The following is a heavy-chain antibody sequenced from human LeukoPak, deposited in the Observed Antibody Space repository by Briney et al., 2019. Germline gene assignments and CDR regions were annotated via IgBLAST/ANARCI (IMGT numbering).Heavy chain of an antibody. D-gene: IGHD3-10*01. CDR2: IAHDGNNK. CDR1: GFTFSGSA. V-gene: IGHV3-30*02. Sequence: PGGSLRLSCGASGFTFSGSAMHWVRQGPGKGLEWVAYIAHDGNNKYYADSVKGRFTISRDNSKGSLYLQMNSLRADDTAVYYCAKDGSSSCTDWGQGSLVRVSS. J-gene: IGHJ4*02. CDR3: AKDGSSSCTD.